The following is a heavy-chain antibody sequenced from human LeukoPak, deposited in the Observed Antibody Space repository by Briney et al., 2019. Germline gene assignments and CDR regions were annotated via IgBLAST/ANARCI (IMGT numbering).Heavy chain of an antibody. CDR3: ARGKVVTATTGNWFDP. V-gene: IGHV1-69*04. J-gene: IGHJ5*02. D-gene: IGHD2-15*01. Sequence: SVKVSCKASGGTFSSYAISWVRQAPGQGLEWMGRIIPILGIANYAQKFQGRVTITADKSTSTAYMELSSLRSEDTAVYYCARGKVVTATTGNWFDPWGQGTLVTVSS. CDR1: GGTFSSYA. CDR2: IIPILGIA.